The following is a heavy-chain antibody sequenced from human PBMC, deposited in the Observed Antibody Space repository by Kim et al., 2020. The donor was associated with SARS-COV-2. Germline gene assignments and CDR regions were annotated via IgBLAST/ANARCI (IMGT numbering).Heavy chain of an antibody. Sequence: DSVKGRCTTSRDNAKTSLYLRMNSLIAEGTAVYYCARGRSSGWSDYFDYWGQGTLVTVSS. D-gene: IGHD6-19*01. CDR3: ARGRSSGWSDYFDY. V-gene: IGHV3-7*03. J-gene: IGHJ4*01.